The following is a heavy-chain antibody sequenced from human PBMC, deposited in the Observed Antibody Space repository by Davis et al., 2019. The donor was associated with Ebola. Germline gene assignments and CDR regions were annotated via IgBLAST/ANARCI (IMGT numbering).Heavy chain of an antibody. CDR1: GGSISSNNYY. Sequence: MPSETLSLTCAVSGGSISSNNYYWSWIRQPPGKGLEWIGEINPSGSTNYTPSLKSRVTISVDTSKNQFSLKLSSVTAADTAVYYCARLRFLEWLSPYFDYWGQGTLVTVSS. D-gene: IGHD3-3*01. CDR2: INPSGST. J-gene: IGHJ4*02. V-gene: IGHV4-39*07. CDR3: ARLRFLEWLSPYFDY.